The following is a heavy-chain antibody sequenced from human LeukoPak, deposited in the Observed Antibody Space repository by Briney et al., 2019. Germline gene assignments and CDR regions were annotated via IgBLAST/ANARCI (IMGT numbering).Heavy chain of an antibody. J-gene: IGHJ4*02. CDR1: GGSISSYT. CDR3: ARGKRYFDY. Sequence: SETLSLTCTVSGGSISSYTWSWLRQPPGKGLEWIGYVSYSGRTNYNTSLKSRVTMSVDTSKNQFSLTLSSVTAADTAVYYCARGKRYFDYWGQGTLVTVSS. V-gene: IGHV4-59*01. CDR2: VSYSGRT.